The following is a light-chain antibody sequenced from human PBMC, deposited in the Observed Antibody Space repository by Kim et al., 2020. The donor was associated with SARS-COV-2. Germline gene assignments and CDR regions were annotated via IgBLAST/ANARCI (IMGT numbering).Light chain of an antibody. CDR3: QQYYGTPYS. V-gene: IGKV4-1*01. Sequence: ATINCKSSQSVLYSSNNKNYLAWYQQKPGQLPKLLIYWASTRESGVPDRFCGSGSGTDFTLTISSLQAEDVAVYYCQQYYGTPYSFGQGTKLEI. CDR2: WAS. CDR1: QSVLYSSNNKNY. J-gene: IGKJ2*03.